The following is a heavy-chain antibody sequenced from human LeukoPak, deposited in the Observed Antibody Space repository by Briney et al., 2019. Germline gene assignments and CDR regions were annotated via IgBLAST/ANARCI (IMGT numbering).Heavy chain of an antibody. CDR3: ARWSYQLNWFDP. Sequence: SETLSLTCAVYGGSFSGYYWSWIRQPPGKGLEWIGEINHSGSTNYNPSLKSRVTISVDRSKNQFSLKLSSVTAADTAVYYCARWSYQLNWFDPWGREPWSPSPQ. CDR2: INHSGST. D-gene: IGHD1-26*01. V-gene: IGHV4-34*01. J-gene: IGHJ5*02. CDR1: GGSFSGYY.